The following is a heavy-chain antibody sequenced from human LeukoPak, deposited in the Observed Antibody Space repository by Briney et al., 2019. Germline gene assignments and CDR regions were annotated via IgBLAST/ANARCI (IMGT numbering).Heavy chain of an antibody. J-gene: IGHJ4*02. D-gene: IGHD1-26*01. CDR3: ARELVEWENLDY. Sequence: ASVTVSCKASGYTLTSYGISWVRQAPGQGLEWMGWISGHNGNTNYAQMLQGRVTMTTDTSTSTAYMELRSLRSDDTAVYYCARELVEWENLDYWGQGTLVTVSS. V-gene: IGHV1-18*01. CDR1: GYTLTSYG. CDR2: ISGHNGNT.